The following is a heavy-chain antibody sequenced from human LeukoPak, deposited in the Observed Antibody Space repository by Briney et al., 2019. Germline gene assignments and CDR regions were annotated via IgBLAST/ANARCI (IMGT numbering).Heavy chain of an antibody. D-gene: IGHD3-9*01. J-gene: IGHJ3*02. CDR1: GSTVSSNY. CDR3: ARTYYDILTGYYMWAFDI. V-gene: IGHV3-53*01. Sequence: GGSLRLSCAASGSTVSSNYMSWVRQASGKGLEWVSVIYSGGTTYYADSVKGRFTISRDNSKNTLYLQMNSLRAEDTAVYYCARTYYDILTGYYMWAFDIWGQGTMVTVSS. CDR2: IYSGGTT.